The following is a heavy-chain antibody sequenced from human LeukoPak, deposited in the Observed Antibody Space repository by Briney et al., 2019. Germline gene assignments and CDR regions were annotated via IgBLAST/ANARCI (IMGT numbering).Heavy chain of an antibody. D-gene: IGHD5-12*01. V-gene: IGHV4-30-4*01. Sequence: SETLSLTCTVSGGSISSGDYYWSWIRQPPGKGLEWIGYIYYSGSTYYSPSLKSRVTISVDTSKNQFSLKLSSVTAADTAVYYCASRGYSGYADDYWGQGTLVTVSS. CDR2: IYYSGST. CDR3: ASRGYSGYADDY. J-gene: IGHJ4*02. CDR1: GGSISSGDYY.